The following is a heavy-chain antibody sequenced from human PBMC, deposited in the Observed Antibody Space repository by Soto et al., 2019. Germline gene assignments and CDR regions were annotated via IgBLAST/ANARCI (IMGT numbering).Heavy chain of an antibody. CDR3: ASGTNGAFFVY. Sequence: QVQLVESGGGLVKPGGSLRLSCAASGFTFSAYYMSWIRQAQGKGLEWVSYISSRSSTIVYADSVKGRFTISRDNVKNSLYLQMNSLRAEDTAVYYCASGTNGAFFVYWGQGSLVTVSS. CDR1: GFTFSAYY. CDR2: ISSRSSTI. V-gene: IGHV3-11*01. J-gene: IGHJ4*02. D-gene: IGHD2-8*01.